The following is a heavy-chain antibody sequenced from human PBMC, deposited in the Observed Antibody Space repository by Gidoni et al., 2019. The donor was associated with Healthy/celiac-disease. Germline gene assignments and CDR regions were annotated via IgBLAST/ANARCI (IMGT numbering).Heavy chain of an antibody. CDR3: AHHAILRAFDI. V-gene: IGHV4-4*02. J-gene: IGHJ3*02. D-gene: IGHD2-8*01. Sequence: QVQLQKSGPGLVNPSGPLSLTCAFSGGPINRSNWWSWVRQPPGKGLEWIGEIYHSGSTNYNPSLKSRVTISVDKSKNQFSLKLSSVTAADTAVYYCAHHAILRAFDIWGQGTMVTVSS. CDR2: IYHSGST. CDR1: GGPINRSNW.